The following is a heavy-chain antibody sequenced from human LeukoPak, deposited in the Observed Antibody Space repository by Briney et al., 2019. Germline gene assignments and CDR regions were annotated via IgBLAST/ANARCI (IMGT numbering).Heavy chain of an antibody. CDR3: ARRYCSSTSCYHFDY. CDR1: GYTFTSYG. D-gene: IGHD2-2*01. V-gene: IGHV1-18*01. Sequence: ASVKVSCKASGYTFTSYGISWVRQAPGQGLEWMGWISAHNGNTNYEEKVQGRVTMTTDTSTSTAYMELRSLRSEDTAVYYCARRYCSSTSCYHFDYWGQGTLVTVSS. CDR2: ISAHNGNT. J-gene: IGHJ4*02.